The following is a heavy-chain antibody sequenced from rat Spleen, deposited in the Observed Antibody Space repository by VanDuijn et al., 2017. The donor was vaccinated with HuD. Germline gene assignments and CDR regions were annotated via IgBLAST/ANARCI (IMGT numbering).Heavy chain of an antibody. CDR3: TADGRRSLWYFDF. CDR1: GFTFSNAA. J-gene: IGHJ1*01. D-gene: IGHD1-11*01. CDR2: IRTKPNNYAT. Sequence: VQLVESGGGLVQPKESLKISCAASGFTFSNAAMYWVRQAPGKGLEWVARIRTKPNNYATYYADSVKGRFTISRDDSKSMVYLQMDNLKTEDTAMYYCTADGRRSLWYFDFWGPGTMVTVSS. V-gene: IGHV10-5*01.